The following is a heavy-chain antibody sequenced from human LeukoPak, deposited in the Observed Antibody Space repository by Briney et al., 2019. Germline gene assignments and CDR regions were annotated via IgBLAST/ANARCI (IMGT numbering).Heavy chain of an antibody. Sequence: ASVKVSCKASGYTFTSYGISWVRQAPGQGLEWMGWISAYNGNTNYAQKLQGRATMTTDTSTSTAYMELRSLRSDDTAVYYCARDTNSYYYGSGSYSFDYWGQGTLVTVSS. V-gene: IGHV1-18*04. J-gene: IGHJ4*02. CDR3: ARDTNSYYYGSGSYSFDY. CDR2: ISAYNGNT. CDR1: GYTFTSYG. D-gene: IGHD3-10*01.